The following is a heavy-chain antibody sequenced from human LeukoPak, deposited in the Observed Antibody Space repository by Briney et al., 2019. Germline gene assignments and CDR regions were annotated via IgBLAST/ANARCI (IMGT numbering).Heavy chain of an antibody. Sequence: ASVKVSCKASEYTFTGYYMHWVRQAPGQGLEWMGWINPNSGGTNYAQKFQGRVTMTRDTSISTAYMELSRLRSDDTAVYYCARAWEAVAGTWLLVYWGQGTLVTVSS. J-gene: IGHJ4*02. D-gene: IGHD6-19*01. CDR3: ARAWEAVAGTWLLVY. CDR1: EYTFTGYY. V-gene: IGHV1-2*02. CDR2: INPNSGGT.